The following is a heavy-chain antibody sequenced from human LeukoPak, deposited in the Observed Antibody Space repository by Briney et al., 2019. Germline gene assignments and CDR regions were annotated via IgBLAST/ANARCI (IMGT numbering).Heavy chain of an antibody. Sequence: GGSLRLSCAASGFTVSSNYMSWVRQAPGMGLEWVSVIYSGGTTYYADSVKGRFTISRDNSKNTLYLQMNTLRVEDTAVYYCARGRVGPYPGSYYWGQGTLVTVSS. D-gene: IGHD1-26*01. CDR3: ARGRVGPYPGSYY. V-gene: IGHV3-66*01. CDR2: IYSGGTT. CDR1: GFTVSSNY. J-gene: IGHJ4*02.